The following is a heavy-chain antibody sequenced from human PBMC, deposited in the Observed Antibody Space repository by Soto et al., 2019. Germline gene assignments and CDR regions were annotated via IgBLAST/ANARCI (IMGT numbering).Heavy chain of an antibody. CDR2: IYTSGTT. D-gene: IGHD1-26*01. J-gene: IGHJ6*02. CDR1: GGSIRSYY. V-gene: IGHV4-4*07. Sequence: QVQLQESGPGLVKPSETLSLTCTVSGGSIRSYYWSWIRQPAGKPLEWIGRIYTSGTTNYIPSLKSRVTMLVATSKIQFSLQLTSVTAADTAIYYCAREGASGFGMDVWGQGTTVTVSS. CDR3: AREGASGFGMDV.